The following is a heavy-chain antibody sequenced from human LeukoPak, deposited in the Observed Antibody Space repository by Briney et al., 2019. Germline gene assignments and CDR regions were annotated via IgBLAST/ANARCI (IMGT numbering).Heavy chain of an antibody. J-gene: IGHJ3*02. CDR2: IYYSGST. CDR3: ARVSPRPRAANRAFDI. CDR1: GGSISSYD. Sequence: SESLSLTCTASGGSISSYDWSWIRQPPGKGLEWIGYIYYSGSTNYNPSLKSRVTISVDTSKNQFSLKLSSVTAADTAVYYCARVSPRPRAANRAFDIWGQGTMVTVSS. D-gene: IGHD2-15*01. V-gene: IGHV4-59*01.